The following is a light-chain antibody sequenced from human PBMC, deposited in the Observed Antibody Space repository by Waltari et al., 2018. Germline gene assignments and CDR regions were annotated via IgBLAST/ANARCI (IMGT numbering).Light chain of an antibody. J-gene: IGKJ2*01. V-gene: IGKV4-1*01. CDR1: PSLLYTSNYKNY. Sequence: DFVMTQSPDSLAVSLGERATINCKSSPSLLYTSNYKNYLAWYQHKPGQPPKLLIYWASTRESGVPDRFSGSGSGTDFTLTISSLQAEDVAVYYCQQYYSRHSYTFGQGTKLEIK. CDR3: QQYYSRHSYT. CDR2: WAS.